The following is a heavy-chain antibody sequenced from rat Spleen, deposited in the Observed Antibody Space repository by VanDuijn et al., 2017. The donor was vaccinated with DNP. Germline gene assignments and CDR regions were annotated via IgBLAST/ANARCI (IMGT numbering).Heavy chain of an antibody. CDR2: INTGSGGT. Sequence: QVQLQQSRAELAKPGSSVKISCEASGYTFTTYYISWIKQTTGQDREYIGYINTGSGGTNYNEKFKGKATLTVDKSSSTAFMQLSRLTPDDSAVYYCARRRLPYWYFDFWGPGTVVTVSS. V-gene: IGHV1-43*01. J-gene: IGHJ1*01. D-gene: IGHD1-4*01. CDR3: ARRRLPYWYFDF. CDR1: GYTFTTYY.